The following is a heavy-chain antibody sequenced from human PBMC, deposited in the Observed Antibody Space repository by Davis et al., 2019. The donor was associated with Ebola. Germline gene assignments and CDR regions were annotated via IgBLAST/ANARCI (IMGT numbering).Heavy chain of an antibody. D-gene: IGHD3-9*01. CDR2: ISSSSTNI. J-gene: IGHJ6*03. V-gene: IGHV3-48*01. CDR3: ARGGRWYDIMTEASLMDV. CDR1: GFRFSTYT. Sequence: GESLKISCAASGFRFSTYTMNWVRQAPGKGLEWISYISSSSTNIYYADSVRGRFTVSRDNAKNSVFLQMNSLRGEDAGVYFCARGGRWYDIMTEASLMDVWGKGTTVAVSS.